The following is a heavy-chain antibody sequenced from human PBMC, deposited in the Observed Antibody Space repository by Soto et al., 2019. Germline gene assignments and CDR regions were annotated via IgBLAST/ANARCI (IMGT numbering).Heavy chain of an antibody. D-gene: IGHD6-13*01. Sequence: SATLSLTCTVSGGSIGSGSYYWGWIRQAPWKGLEWIGSIYYSGSTYYNPSLKSRVTISVDTSKNQFSLKLSSVTAADTAVYYCARPGIAAAGKTYYYYYTMDVRGQGTTVT. J-gene: IGHJ6*02. CDR2: IYYSGST. CDR3: ARPGIAAAGKTYYYYYTMDV. CDR1: GGSIGSGSYY. V-gene: IGHV4-39*01.